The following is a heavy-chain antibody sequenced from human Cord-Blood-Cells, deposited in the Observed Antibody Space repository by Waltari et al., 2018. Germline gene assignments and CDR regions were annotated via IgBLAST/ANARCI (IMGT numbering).Heavy chain of an antibody. CDR3: ARGDYYDSSGYYSAFDI. V-gene: IGHV4-34*01. D-gene: IGHD3-22*01. CDR2: INHSGST. Sequence: QVQLQQWGAGLLKPSETLSLTCAVYGGSFSGYYWSWIRQPPGKGLEWIGEINHSGSTNYNPSLKSRVTISVETSKNQFSLKLSSVTAADTAVYYCARGDYYDSSGYYSAFDIWGQGTMVTVSS. J-gene: IGHJ3*02. CDR1: GGSFSGYY.